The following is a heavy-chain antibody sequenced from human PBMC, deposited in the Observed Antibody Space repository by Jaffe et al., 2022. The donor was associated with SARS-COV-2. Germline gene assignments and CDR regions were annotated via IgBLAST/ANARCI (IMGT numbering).Heavy chain of an antibody. CDR2: ISYDGSNK. J-gene: IGHJ3*02. V-gene: IGHV3-30*18. CDR1: GFTFSSYG. CDR3: AKDSPPLGGAFDI. Sequence: QVQLVESGGGVVQPGRSLRLSCAASGFTFSSYGMHWVRQAPGKGLEWVAVISYDGSNKYYADSVKGRFTISRDNSKNTLYLQMNSLRAEDTAVYYCAKDSPPLGGAFDIWGQGTMVTVSS.